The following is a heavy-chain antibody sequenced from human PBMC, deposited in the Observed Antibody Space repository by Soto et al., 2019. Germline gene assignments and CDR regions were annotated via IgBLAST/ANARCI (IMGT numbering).Heavy chain of an antibody. J-gene: IGHJ4*02. CDR3: ASRKWERGGAEDY. CDR2: INHSGST. Sequence: QVQLQQWGAGLLKPSETLSLTCAVYGGSFSGYYWSWIRQPPGKGLEWIGEINHSGSTNYNPSLKSRVTISVDTSKNQFSLKLSSVTAADTAVYYCASRKWERGGAEDYWGQGPLVTVSS. CDR1: GGSFSGYY. V-gene: IGHV4-34*01. D-gene: IGHD1-26*01.